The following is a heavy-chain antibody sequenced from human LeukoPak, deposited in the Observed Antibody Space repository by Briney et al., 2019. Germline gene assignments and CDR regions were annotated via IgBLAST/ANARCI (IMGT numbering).Heavy chain of an antibody. Sequence: GGSLRLSCAASGFSLSNYGLTWVRQAPGKGLEWVSGISSSGDDTYYTDSVRGRFTVSRDNSRNTLYLQMHSLRGEDTALYYCVKGIAVAEIWGQGIQVTVSS. CDR1: GFSLSNYG. J-gene: IGHJ4*02. CDR2: ISSSGDDT. V-gene: IGHV3-23*01. D-gene: IGHD6-19*01. CDR3: VKGIAVAEI.